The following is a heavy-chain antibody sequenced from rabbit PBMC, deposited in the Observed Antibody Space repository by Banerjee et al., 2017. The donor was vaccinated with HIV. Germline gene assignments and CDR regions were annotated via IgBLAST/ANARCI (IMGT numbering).Heavy chain of an antibody. CDR1: GFSFSSGYD. D-gene: IGHD6-1*01. J-gene: IGHJ4*01. Sequence: QEQLEESGGDLVKPEGSLTLTCTASGFSFSSGYDMCWVRQAPGKGLEWIGSIDTGSGSAYYASWAKGRFTITKTSSTTVTLQMTSLTDADTATYFCARGYVAYGYAFNLWGQGTLVTVS. CDR2: IDTGSGSA. CDR3: ARGYVAYGYAFNL. V-gene: IGHV1S45*01.